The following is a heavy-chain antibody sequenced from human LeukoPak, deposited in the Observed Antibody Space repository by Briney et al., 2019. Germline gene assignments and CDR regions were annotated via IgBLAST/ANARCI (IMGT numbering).Heavy chain of an antibody. D-gene: IGHD1-26*01. Sequence: PGRSLRLSCAASRFTFTNYGMHRVRQAPGKGLEWVAVIWYDGSNKYYADSVKGRFTISRDNSKNTLYLQMNSLRAEDTAVYYCARDKNSGIYYIDYWGQGTLVTVSS. CDR3: ARDKNSGIYYIDY. J-gene: IGHJ4*02. CDR1: RFTFTNYG. CDR2: IWYDGSNK. V-gene: IGHV3-33*01.